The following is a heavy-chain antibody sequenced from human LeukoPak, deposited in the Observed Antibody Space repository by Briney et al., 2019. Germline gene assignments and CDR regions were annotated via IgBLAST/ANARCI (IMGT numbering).Heavy chain of an antibody. CDR1: GYTLTELS. Sequence: ASVKVSCKVSGYTLTELSMHWVRQAPGKGLEWMGGFGPEDGETIYAQKFQGRVTLTEDTSTDTAYMELSSLRSEDTAVYYCATDLSYTTNWFDPWGQGTLVTVSS. CDR2: FGPEDGET. V-gene: IGHV1-24*01. D-gene: IGHD2-2*02. J-gene: IGHJ5*02. CDR3: ATDLSYTTNWFDP.